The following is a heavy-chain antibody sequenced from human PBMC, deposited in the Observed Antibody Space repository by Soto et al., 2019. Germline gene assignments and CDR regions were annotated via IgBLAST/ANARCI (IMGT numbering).Heavy chain of an antibody. V-gene: IGHV4-31*03. CDR3: ARGYGPDFDY. J-gene: IGHJ4*02. D-gene: IGHD5-12*01. Sequence: SETLSLTCTVSGGSISSGGYYWSWIRQHPGKGLEWIGYIYYSGSTYYNPSLKSRVTISVDTSKNQFSLKLRSVTAADTAVCYCARGYGPDFDYWGQGTLVTVSS. CDR2: IYYSGST. CDR1: GGSISSGGYY.